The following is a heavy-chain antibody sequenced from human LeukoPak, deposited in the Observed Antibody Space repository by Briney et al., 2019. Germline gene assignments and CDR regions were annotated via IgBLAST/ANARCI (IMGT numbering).Heavy chain of an antibody. D-gene: IGHD1-1*01. J-gene: IGHJ4*02. Sequence: GGSLTLSCAASGFSFSSYAMSWVREAPARGLEWVSSLRGNGDTFYADSVKGRFTLSRDDSRNTVYLQLNNLRVEDTAVYYCAKANWVSNAGAVFWGQGTVVTVSS. CDR1: GFSFSSYA. V-gene: IGHV3-23*01. CDR2: LRGNGDT. CDR3: AKANWVSNAGAVF.